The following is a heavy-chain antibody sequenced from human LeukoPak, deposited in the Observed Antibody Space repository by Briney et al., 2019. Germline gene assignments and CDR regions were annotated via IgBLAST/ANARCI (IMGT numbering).Heavy chain of an antibody. V-gene: IGHV3-21*01. CDR3: ATGLLWFGDYYMDV. J-gene: IGHJ6*03. CDR1: GFTFSSYS. Sequence: PGGSLRLSCAASGFTFSSYSMNWVRQAPGKGLEWVSSISSSSSYIYYADSVKGRFTISRDNAKNSLYLQMNSLRAEDTAVYYCATGLLWFGDYYMDVWGKGTTVTISS. CDR2: ISSSSSYI. D-gene: IGHD3-10*01.